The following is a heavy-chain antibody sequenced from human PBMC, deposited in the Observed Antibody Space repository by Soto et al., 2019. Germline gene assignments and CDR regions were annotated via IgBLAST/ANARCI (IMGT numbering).Heavy chain of an antibody. D-gene: IGHD6-19*01. Sequence: GGSLRLSCVTSGFTFNSYWMSWVRQTPGQGLECVARINHDGSDKNYVDSVKGRFTISRGNAKNSLFLQMNSLRADDTAVYYCTTLSWDASDWHWGLGALVTVSS. CDR2: INHDGSDK. J-gene: IGHJ4*02. V-gene: IGHV3-7*03. CDR1: GFTFNSYW. CDR3: TTLSWDASDWH.